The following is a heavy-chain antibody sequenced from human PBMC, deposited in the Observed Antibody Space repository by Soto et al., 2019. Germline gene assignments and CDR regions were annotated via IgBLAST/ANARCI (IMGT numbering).Heavy chain of an antibody. J-gene: IGHJ6*03. CDR3: ARVRVHGDYVYYYMDV. CDR1: SGSISRSNW. CDR2: IYHSGST. D-gene: IGHD4-17*01. V-gene: IGHV4-4*02. Sequence: SETLSLTCAVSSGSISRSNWWSRVRQPPGKGLERIGEIYHSGSTNYNPSLKIRDTISLDKSKNQFSQKLSSVTAADTAVYYCARVRVHGDYVYYYMDVWGKGTTVTVSS.